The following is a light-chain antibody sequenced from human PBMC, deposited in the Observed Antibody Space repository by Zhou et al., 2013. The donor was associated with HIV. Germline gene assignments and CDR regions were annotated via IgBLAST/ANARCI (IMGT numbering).Light chain of an antibody. Sequence: DVVMPQSPLSLPVTLGQPASISCRCSQSLVTSDGNTYLNWYHQRPGQSPRRLIHKASIRDSGVPDRFSVSGSGTDFTLKISRVEAEDVGIYYCMQGTHWPCTFGQGTKLEIK. CDR1: QSLVTSDGNTY. CDR3: MQGTHWPCT. J-gene: IGKJ2*02. V-gene: IGKV2-30*01. CDR2: KAS.